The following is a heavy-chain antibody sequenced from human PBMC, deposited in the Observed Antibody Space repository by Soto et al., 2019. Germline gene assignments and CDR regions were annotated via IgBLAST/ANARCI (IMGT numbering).Heavy chain of an antibody. CDR1: GYSFTTYW. CDR2: IHPDDSDT. Sequence: PGESLKISCKGSGYSFTTYWIAWVRQMPGKGLECMGIIHPDDSDTKYSPSFRGQVTISADKSISTAYLQWSSLKASDTAMYYCARLSYGSGSYYTAADYWGQGTLVTVSS. D-gene: IGHD3-10*01. CDR3: ARLSYGSGSYYTAADY. V-gene: IGHV5-51*01. J-gene: IGHJ4*02.